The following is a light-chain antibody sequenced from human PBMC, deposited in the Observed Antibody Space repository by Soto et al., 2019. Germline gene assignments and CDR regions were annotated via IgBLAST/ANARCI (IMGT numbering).Light chain of an antibody. CDR1: SSDVGSYNY. CDR2: DVS. Sequence: QSALTQPRSVSGSPGQSVTISCAGTSSDVGSYNYVSWYQQHPGKAPKLLIYDVSKRPSGVPDRFSGSNSGNTASLTISGLQAEDESDYYCCSYAGSNTHYVFGTGTKLTVL. CDR3: CSYAGSNTHYV. V-gene: IGLV2-11*01. J-gene: IGLJ1*01.